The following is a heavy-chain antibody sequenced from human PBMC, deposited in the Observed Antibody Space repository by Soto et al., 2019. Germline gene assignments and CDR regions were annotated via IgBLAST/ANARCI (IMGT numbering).Heavy chain of an antibody. D-gene: IGHD3-16*01. CDR1: GGAISSSNG. CDR2: IYHSGST. J-gene: IGHJ6*02. CDR3: ARWQGGGFYYYYYGMDV. Sequence: SETLSLTCAVSGGAISSSNGWSWVRQPPGKGLEWSGEIYHSGSTNYSRALKSRGTISVDKSRDQCSLKLSAVTAADPAVYYCARWQGGGFYYYYYGMDVWGQGTTVTVSS. V-gene: IGHV4-4*02.